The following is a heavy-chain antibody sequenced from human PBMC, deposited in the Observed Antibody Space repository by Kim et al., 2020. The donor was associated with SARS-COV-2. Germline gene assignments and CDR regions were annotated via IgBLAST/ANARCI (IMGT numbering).Heavy chain of an antibody. Sequence: ASVKVSCKTSGYTFSTSGVSWVRQAPGQGLEWMGWITVYNGNTNYAQKLQGRVTMTTDTSTSTAYMELRSLTSDDTAVYYCARGGGSYWYVDYWGQGTLVTVYS. V-gene: IGHV1-18*01. D-gene: IGHD3-16*01. CDR1: GYTFSTSG. J-gene: IGHJ4*02. CDR3: ARGGGSYWYVDY. CDR2: ITVYNGNT.